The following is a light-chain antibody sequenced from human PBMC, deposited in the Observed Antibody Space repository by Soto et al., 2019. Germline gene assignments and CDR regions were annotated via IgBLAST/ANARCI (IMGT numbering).Light chain of an antibody. CDR3: AAWDDSLNGYV. CDR1: SSNIGSNT. J-gene: IGLJ1*01. Sequence: QSVLTQPPSASGTPGRRVVISCSGSSSNIGSNTVNWYKQLPGTAPKLLIYSNNHRPSGVPDRFSGSKSGTSASLAISGLQSDDEADYYCAAWDDSLNGYVFATGTKVTVL. CDR2: SNN. V-gene: IGLV1-44*01.